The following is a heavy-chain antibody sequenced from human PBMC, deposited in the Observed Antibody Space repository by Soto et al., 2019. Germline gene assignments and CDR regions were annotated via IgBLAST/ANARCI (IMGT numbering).Heavy chain of an antibody. V-gene: IGHV1-18*01. CDR3: ARAIRGAVAGTHTVGWFDP. CDR2: ISAYNGNT. D-gene: IGHD6-19*01. Sequence: QVQLGQSGAEVKKPGASVKVSCKASGYTFTSYGISWVRQAPGQGLEWMGWISAYNGNTNYAQKLQGRVTMTTDTSTSTAYMELRSLRSDDTAVYYCARAIRGAVAGTHTVGWFDPWGQGTLVTVSS. CDR1: GYTFTSYG. J-gene: IGHJ5*02.